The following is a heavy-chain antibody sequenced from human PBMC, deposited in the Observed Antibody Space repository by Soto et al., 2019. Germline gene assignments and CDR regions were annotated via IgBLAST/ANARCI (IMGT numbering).Heavy chain of an antibody. CDR1: GYTFTSYD. CDR2: MNPNSGNT. D-gene: IGHD6-13*01. J-gene: IGHJ5*02. CDR3: ARMSSSSWYNWFDP. V-gene: IGHV1-8*01. Sequence: QVQLVQSGAEVKKPGASVKVSCKASGYTFTSYDINWVRQATGQGLEWMGWMNPNSGNTGYAEKFQGRVTMTRNTSMSTVYMELSSLRSEDTAVYYCARMSSSSWYNWFDPWGQGTLVPVSS.